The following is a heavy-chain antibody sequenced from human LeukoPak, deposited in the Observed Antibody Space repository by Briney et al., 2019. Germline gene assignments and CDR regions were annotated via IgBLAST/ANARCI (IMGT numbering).Heavy chain of an antibody. V-gene: IGHV6-1*01. D-gene: IGHD3-16*02. Sequence: SQTLSLTCATSGDSVSSNSAAWNWIRQSPSRGLEWLGRTYYRSKWYNDYAVSVKSRITINPDTSKNQFSLQLNSVTPEDTAVYYCARDRYDYIWGSYRRSGAFDIWGQGTMVTVSS. J-gene: IGHJ3*02. CDR1: GDSVSSNSAA. CDR2: TYYRSKWYN. CDR3: ARDRYDYIWGSYRRSGAFDI.